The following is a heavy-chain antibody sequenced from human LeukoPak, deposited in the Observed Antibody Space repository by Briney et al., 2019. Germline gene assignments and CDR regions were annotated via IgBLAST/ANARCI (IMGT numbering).Heavy chain of an antibody. J-gene: IGHJ4*02. Sequence: PGGSLRLSCAASGFTFSSYAMSWVRQAPGKGLEWISAINHRGSSTYYTDSVKGRFTISRDNSKNTLYLQMNSLRAEDTAVYYCAKGSAGGRPYYFDYWGQGTLVPVSS. CDR2: INHRGSST. CDR1: GFTFSSYA. D-gene: IGHD6-13*01. V-gene: IGHV3-23*01. CDR3: AKGSAGGRPYYFDY.